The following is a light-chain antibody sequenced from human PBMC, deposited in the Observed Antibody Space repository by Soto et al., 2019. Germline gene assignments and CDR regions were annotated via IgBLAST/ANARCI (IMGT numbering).Light chain of an antibody. CDR1: QSVSSSC. J-gene: IGKJ3*01. V-gene: IGKV3-20*01. Sequence: EIVLTQSPATLSLSPGERPTLSCRASQSVSSSCLAWYQQKPGQAPRLLIYGASIRATGIPDRFSGSGSGTDFTLTISRLEPEDFAVYYCQQYGTSPFTFGPGTKVDI. CDR3: QQYGTSPFT. CDR2: GAS.